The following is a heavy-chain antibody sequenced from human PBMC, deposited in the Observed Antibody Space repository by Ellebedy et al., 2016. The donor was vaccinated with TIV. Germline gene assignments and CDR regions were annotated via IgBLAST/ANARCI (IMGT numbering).Heavy chain of an antibody. J-gene: IGHJ6*02. CDR1: GFTVSSNY. Sequence: GESLKISCAASGFTVSSNYMSWVRQAPGRGLEWVSTIYSGGSTYYADSVKGRFTISRDNSKNTLYLQMNSLRAEDTAVYYCARGLYGALVDWGQGTTVTVSS. V-gene: IGHV3-53*01. CDR2: IYSGGST. CDR3: ARGLYGALVD. D-gene: IGHD4-17*01.